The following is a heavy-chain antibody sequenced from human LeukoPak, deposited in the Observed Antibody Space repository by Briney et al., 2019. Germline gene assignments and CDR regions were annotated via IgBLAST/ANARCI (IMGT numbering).Heavy chain of an antibody. CDR2: IKQDGSEK. D-gene: IGHD5-18*01. J-gene: IGHJ4*02. CDR1: GFTYSRYW. Sequence: GGSLRLSCAASGFTYSRYWMSWVRQAPGKGLEWVANIKQDGSEKYYVVSVKGRFTISRDNVKNSLYLQMNSLRAEDTAVYYCARDLDTAMVTDYWGQGTLVTVSS. CDR3: ARDLDTAMVTDY. V-gene: IGHV3-7*01.